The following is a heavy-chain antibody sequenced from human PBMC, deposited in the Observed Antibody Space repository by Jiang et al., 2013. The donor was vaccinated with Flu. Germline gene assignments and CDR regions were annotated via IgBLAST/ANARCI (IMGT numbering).Heavy chain of an antibody. CDR3: AHSRVVVAATPFDY. Sequence: KPTQTLTLTCTFSGFSLSTSGVGVGWIRQPPGKALEWLALIYWDDDKRYSPSLKSRLTITKDTYQKPGVLTMTNMDPVDTATYYCAHSRVVVAATPFDYWGQG. D-gene: IGHD2-15*01. CDR1: GFSLSTSGVG. CDR2: IYWDDDK. J-gene: IGHJ4*02. V-gene: IGHV2-5*02.